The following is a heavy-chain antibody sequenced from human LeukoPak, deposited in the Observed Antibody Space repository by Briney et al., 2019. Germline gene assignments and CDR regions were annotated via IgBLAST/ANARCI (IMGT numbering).Heavy chain of an antibody. V-gene: IGHV4-31*03. J-gene: IGHJ4*02. Sequence: PSETLSLTCTVSGGSISSGGYYWSWIRQHPGKGLEWIGYIYYSGSAYYNPSLKSRVTISVDTSKNQFSLKLSSVTAADTAVYYCARRAYSYGDFDYWGQGTLVTVSS. CDR1: GGSISSGGYY. D-gene: IGHD5-18*01. CDR2: IYYSGSA. CDR3: ARRAYSYGDFDY.